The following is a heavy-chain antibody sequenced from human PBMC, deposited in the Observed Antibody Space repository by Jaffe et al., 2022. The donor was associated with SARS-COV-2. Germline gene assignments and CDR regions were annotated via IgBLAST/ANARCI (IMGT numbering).Heavy chain of an antibody. D-gene: IGHD3-9*01. Sequence: EVQLLESGGGLVQPGGSLRLSCAASGFTFSSYAMSWVRQAPGKGLEWVSAISGSGGSTYYADSVKGRFTISRDNSKNTLYLQMNSLRAEDTAVYYCAKDPAYYDILTGYYGSDYWGQGTLVTVSS. CDR3: AKDPAYYDILTGYYGSDY. CDR1: GFTFSSYA. V-gene: IGHV3-23*01. CDR2: ISGSGGST. J-gene: IGHJ4*02.